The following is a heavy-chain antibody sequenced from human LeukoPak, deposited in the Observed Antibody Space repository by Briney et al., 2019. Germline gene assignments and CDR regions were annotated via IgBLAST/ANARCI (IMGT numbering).Heavy chain of an antibody. CDR1: GYTYTGYY. CDR2: INPNSGGT. D-gene: IGHD6-25*01. V-gene: IGHV1-2*02. CDR3: ARDSSGKNTEFDY. J-gene: IGHJ4*02. Sequence: VASVKVSCKASGYTYTGYYMHWVRQAPGQGLEWMGWINPNSGGTNYAQKFQGRVTMTRDTSISTAYMELSRLRSDDTAVYYCARDSSGKNTEFDYWGQGTLVTVSS.